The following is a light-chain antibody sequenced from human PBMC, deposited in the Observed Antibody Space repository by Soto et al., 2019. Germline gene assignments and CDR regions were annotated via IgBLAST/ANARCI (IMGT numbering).Light chain of an antibody. Sequence: HSVLTQPPSVSGAPGQRVTISCTGSSSNIGARYDVHWYQHLPGTAPKLLIYDNINRPSGVPDRFSGSRSGTSASLAITGLQAEDEADYYCQSYDSSLSGYVVFGGGTKVTVL. J-gene: IGLJ2*01. CDR3: QSYDSSLSGYVV. CDR2: DNI. CDR1: SSNIGARYD. V-gene: IGLV1-40*01.